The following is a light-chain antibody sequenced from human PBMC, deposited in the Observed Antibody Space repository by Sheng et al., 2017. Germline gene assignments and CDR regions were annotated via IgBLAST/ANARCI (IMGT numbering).Light chain of an antibody. Sequence: DIPMTQSPSSLSASVGDRVTITCRAGQGIASFLAWYQQRPGEAPTLLLYRASTLEPGVPSRFTGSGSGADYTLSISDLQPEDFATYYCQQYYSAPLTFGQGTKVAV. V-gene: IGKV1-NL1*01. J-gene: IGKJ1*01. CDR2: RAS. CDR3: QQYYSAPLT. CDR1: QGIASF.